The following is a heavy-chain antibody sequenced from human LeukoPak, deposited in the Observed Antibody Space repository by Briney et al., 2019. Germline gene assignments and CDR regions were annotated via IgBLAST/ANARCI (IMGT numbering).Heavy chain of an antibody. CDR3: ANTGGEQLWFLFDY. CDR2: IGATGVTT. D-gene: IGHD5-18*01. CDR1: GFTFSTCG. V-gene: IGHV3-23*01. Sequence: GGSLRLSCTASGFTFSTCGMNWVRQAPGKGLEWVSAIGATGVTTYYADSVKGRFTISRDNSKNTLYLQMNSLRAEDTAVYYCANTGGEQLWFLFDYWGQGTLVTVSS. J-gene: IGHJ4*02.